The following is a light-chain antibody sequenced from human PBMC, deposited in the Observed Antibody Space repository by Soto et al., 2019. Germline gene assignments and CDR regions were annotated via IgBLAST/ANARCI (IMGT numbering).Light chain of an antibody. V-gene: IGKV4-1*01. CDR1: QSALFNSNNKNY. CDR2: WAS. Sequence: DIVMTQSPDSLAVSLGERATINCKSSQSALFNSNNKNYIAWYQQKPGQPPKLLIYWASTRESGVPDRFSGSGSGTDFPLTITSLQAEDVAVYYCQQYFTTPSWTFGQGTTVEIK. J-gene: IGKJ1*01. CDR3: QQYFTTPSWT.